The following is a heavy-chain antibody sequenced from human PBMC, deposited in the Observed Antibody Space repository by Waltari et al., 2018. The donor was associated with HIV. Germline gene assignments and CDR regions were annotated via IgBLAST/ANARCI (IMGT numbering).Heavy chain of an antibody. CDR3: ARASHYIEFSTFDGDYYFDV. Sequence: VQLVESGGGSIKTGGSLRLACRASGFGCSNHWMELVAQGPGKWLVWVARLNSDGSSRNYADAVKGRFVISRDNARNTVYLQLNSLRVEDTAMYFCARASHYIEFSTFDGDYYFDVWGRGTRVAVSS. D-gene: IGHD2-15*01. V-gene: IGHV3-74*01. J-gene: IGHJ4*02. CDR1: GFGCSNHW. CDR2: LNSDGSSR.